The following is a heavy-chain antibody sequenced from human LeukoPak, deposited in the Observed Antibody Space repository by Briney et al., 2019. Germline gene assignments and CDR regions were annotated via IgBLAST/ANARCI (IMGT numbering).Heavy chain of an antibody. D-gene: IGHD3-22*01. CDR1: GGSFSGYY. Sequence: SETLSLTCAVYGGSFSGYYWSWIRQPPGKGLEWIAEINHSGSTNYNPSLKSRVTISADTSKNQFSVKLSSVTAADTAVYYCARLYYYHSSGYTTPFDYWGQGTLVTVSS. J-gene: IGHJ4*02. V-gene: IGHV4-34*01. CDR3: ARLYYYHSSGYTTPFDY. CDR2: INHSGST.